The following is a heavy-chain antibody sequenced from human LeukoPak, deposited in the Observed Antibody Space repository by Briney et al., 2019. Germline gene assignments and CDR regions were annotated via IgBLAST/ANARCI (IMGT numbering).Heavy chain of an antibody. V-gene: IGHV3-23*01. J-gene: IGHJ4*02. CDR1: GFTFSSYG. CDR3: AKEPRGTSSRLIYFDY. CDR2: INRDSGST. D-gene: IGHD6-13*01. Sequence: GGSLRLSCAASGFTFSSYGMSWVRQAPGKGLEWVSAINRDSGSTYYADSVRGRFTISRDNSKNTLYLHMSSLRAEDTAVYYCAKEPRGTSSRLIYFDYWGQGTLVTVSS.